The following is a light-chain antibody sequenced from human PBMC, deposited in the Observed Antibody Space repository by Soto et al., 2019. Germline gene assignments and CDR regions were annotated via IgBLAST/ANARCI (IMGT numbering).Light chain of an antibody. J-gene: IGLJ3*02. CDR1: SGSVSPSYY. Sequence: QTVVTQEPSFSVSPGGTVTLTCGLSSGSVSPSYYPGWFQQTPGQAPRALIYTTNTRSSGVPDRFSGSILGNKAALTITGAQADDESDYYCVAWDGSLSSVLFGGGTKLTVL. CDR2: TTN. V-gene: IGLV8-61*01. CDR3: VAWDGSLSSVL.